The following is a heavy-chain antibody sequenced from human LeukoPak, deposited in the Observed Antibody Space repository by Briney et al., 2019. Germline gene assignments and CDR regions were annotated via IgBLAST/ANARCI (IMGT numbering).Heavy chain of an antibody. CDR2: INHSGST. Sequence: NPSETLSLTSAVYGGSFSGYYWSWIRQPPGKGLEWMGEINHSGSTNYNPSLKRRATISVDTSTNQFSLKLSSVTAANTAVYYCARGLRSGELRRWFDPWGQGTLVTVSS. J-gene: IGHJ5*02. CDR3: ARGLRSGELRRWFDP. D-gene: IGHD3-10*01. V-gene: IGHV4-34*01. CDR1: GGSFSGYY.